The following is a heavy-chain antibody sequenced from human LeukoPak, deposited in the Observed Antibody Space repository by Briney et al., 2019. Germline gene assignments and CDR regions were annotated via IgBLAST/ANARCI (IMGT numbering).Heavy chain of an antibody. CDR3: ARDAAAFYFDY. CDR1: GFTFSSYA. Sequence: PGRSLRLSCAASGFTFSSYAMHWVRQAPDKGLEWVAVISYDGSNKYYADSVKGRFTISRDNSKNTLYLQMNSLRAEDTAVYYCARDAAAFYFDYWGQGTLVTVSS. D-gene: IGHD6-13*01. V-gene: IGHV3-30-3*01. CDR2: ISYDGSNK. J-gene: IGHJ4*02.